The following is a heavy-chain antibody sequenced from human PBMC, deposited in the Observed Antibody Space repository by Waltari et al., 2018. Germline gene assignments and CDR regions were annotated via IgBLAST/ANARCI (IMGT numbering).Heavy chain of an antibody. CDR2: IDHPGSA. D-gene: IGHD4-17*01. Sequence: QLQLQESGSGLVKPSQTLSLTCTVSGGSIGTGDYSWSWIRQPPGKGLEWIGYIDHPGSAFYNPSLKGRVTITVDRSKNQFSLNLESVTAADTAVYFCARTGTTVTSVLYAMDVWGQGTTVTVTS. CDR3: ARTGTTVTSVLYAMDV. CDR1: GGSIGTGDYS. J-gene: IGHJ6*02. V-gene: IGHV4-30-2*01.